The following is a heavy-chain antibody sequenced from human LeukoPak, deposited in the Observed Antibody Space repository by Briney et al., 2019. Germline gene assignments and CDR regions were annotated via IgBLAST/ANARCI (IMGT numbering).Heavy chain of an antibody. CDR3: ARFRRGIYYFDY. V-gene: IGHV4-30-4*01. CDR1: GGSISSDDYY. CDR2: ILYSGTA. Sequence: SQTLSLTCSVSGGSISSDDYYWSWIRQPPGKGLEWIGYILYSGTAYYRPSPKSRVIISVDTSKNEFSLELTSVTAADTAVYYCARFRRGIYYFDYWGQGTLVTVSS. J-gene: IGHJ4*02. D-gene: IGHD2-8*02.